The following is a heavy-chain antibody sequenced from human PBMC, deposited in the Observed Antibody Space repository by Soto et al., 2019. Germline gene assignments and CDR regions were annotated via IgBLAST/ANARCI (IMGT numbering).Heavy chain of an antibody. CDR2: ISSSSSTI. V-gene: IGHV3-48*04. CDR1: GFTFSSYS. CDR3: ARKGPEDWPLDY. Sequence: PGGSLRLSCAASGFTFSSYSMNWVRQAPGKGLEWVSYISSSSSTIYYADSVKGRFTISKDSSKNQVVLTMTNMGPMDTGTYYCARKGPEDWPLDYWGQGTLVTVSS. D-gene: IGHD3-9*01. J-gene: IGHJ4*02.